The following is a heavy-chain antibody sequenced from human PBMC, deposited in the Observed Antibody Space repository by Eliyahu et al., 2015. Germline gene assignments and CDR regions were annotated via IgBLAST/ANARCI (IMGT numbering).Heavy chain of an antibody. CDR1: GGSXSSXNW. CDR3: AREGSSSRFDY. J-gene: IGHJ4*02. Sequence: QVQLQESGPGLVKPSGTLSLTCAXSGGSXSSXNWWXWXRQPPGKGXEWIGEIYHSGSTNYNPSLKSRVTXSVDKSKNQFSLKLSSVTAADTAVYYCAREGSSSRFDYWGQGTLVTVSS. V-gene: IGHV4-4*02. D-gene: IGHD6-13*01. CDR2: IYHSGST.